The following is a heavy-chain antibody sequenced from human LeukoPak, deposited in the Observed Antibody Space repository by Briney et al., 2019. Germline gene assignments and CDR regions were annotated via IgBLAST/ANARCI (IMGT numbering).Heavy chain of an antibody. CDR2: ISGSGGST. CDR1: GFTFSSYA. D-gene: IGHD3-10*01. Sequence: GGSLRLSCAASGFTFSSYAMSWVRQAPGKGLEWVSGISGSGGSTYYADSVKGRFTISRDNSKNTLYLQMNSLRAEDTAVYYCATHMVRGVIQRLIAFDYWGQGTLVTVSS. CDR3: ATHMVRGVIQRLIAFDY. J-gene: IGHJ4*02. V-gene: IGHV3-23*01.